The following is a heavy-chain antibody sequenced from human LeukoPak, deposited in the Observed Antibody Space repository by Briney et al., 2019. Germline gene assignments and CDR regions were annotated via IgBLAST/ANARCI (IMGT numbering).Heavy chain of an antibody. CDR2: ISSSGNT. CDR1: GGSTSSGNYY. J-gene: IGHJ4*02. CDR3: ARGLSAAPPGRY. Sequence: PSETLSLTCTVSGGSTSSGNYYWGWIRQPPGKGLEWIGGISSSGNTYYNPSLKSRITISIDTSKNHFSLKLSSVTAADTAVYYCARGLSAAPPGRYWGQGTLVTVSS. V-gene: IGHV4-39*02. D-gene: IGHD6-13*01.